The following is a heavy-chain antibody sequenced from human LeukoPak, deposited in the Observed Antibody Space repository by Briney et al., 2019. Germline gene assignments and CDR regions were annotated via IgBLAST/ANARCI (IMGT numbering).Heavy chain of an antibody. CDR3: AKSMTTENYYYYMDV. CDR1: GFTFSSYS. CDR2: IGGSGTRT. D-gene: IGHD4-17*01. V-gene: IGHV3-23*01. J-gene: IGHJ6*03. Sequence: PGGSLRLSCAASGFTFSSYSMNWVRQAPGKGLEWVSGIGGSGTRTYYADSVKGRFTISRDNSKNTLYLQMNSLRAEDTAVYYCAKSMTTENYYYYMDVWGKGTTVTISS.